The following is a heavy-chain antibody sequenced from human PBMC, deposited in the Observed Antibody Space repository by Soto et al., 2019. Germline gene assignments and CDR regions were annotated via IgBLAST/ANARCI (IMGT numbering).Heavy chain of an antibody. V-gene: IGHV3-7*01. D-gene: IGHD3-3*01. CDR3: TRRFLNYYYYGMDV. J-gene: IGHJ6*04. CDR1: GFTFSSYW. CDR2: IKEDGSDK. Sequence: GGSLRLSCAASGFTFSSYWMSWVRQAPGKGLEWVADIKEDGSDKYYVDSVKGRFTISRDNAMNSLYLQMNSLRAEDTAVYFCTRRFLNYYYYGMDVWGKGTTGTVSS.